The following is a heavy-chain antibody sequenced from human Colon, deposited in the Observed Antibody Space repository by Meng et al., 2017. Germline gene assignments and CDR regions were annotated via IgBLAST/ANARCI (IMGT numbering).Heavy chain of an antibody. J-gene: IGHJ4*02. CDR3: ARSTPSLDY. V-gene: IGHV1-2*02. D-gene: IGHD2-15*01. CDR1: GYTFSDCY. CDR2: IVPNSGDT. Sequence: LVQRGTEVKRPGASVKVSCKASGYTFSDCYIHWVRQAPGQGLEWMGWIVPNSGDTNYAQKFQGRVTMTRDTSISTTYMELSRLTSDDTAVYYCARSTPSLDYWGQGTLVTVSS.